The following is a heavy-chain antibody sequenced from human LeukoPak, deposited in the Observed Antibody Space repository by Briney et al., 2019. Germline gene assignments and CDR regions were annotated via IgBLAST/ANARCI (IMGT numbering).Heavy chain of an antibody. D-gene: IGHD3-16*02. CDR2: IHPSTGNP. CDR1: GYTFTNYA. J-gene: IGHJ4*02. V-gene: IGHV7-4-1*02. Sequence: ASVKVSCKASGYTFTNYAMNWVRQAPGQGLEWMGWIHPSTGNPTYAQGFTGRFVFSLDTSVSTTYPQISSLKAEDTAVYYCARAYQRLGELSLPNYWGQGTLVTVSS. CDR3: ARAYQRLGELSLPNY.